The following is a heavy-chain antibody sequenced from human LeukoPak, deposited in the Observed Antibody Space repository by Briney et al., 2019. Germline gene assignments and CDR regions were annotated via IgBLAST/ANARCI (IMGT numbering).Heavy chain of an antibody. J-gene: IGHJ4*02. CDR3: ARSGDGAYYYDSSGYRTLDY. CDR1: GYSFASYW. CDR2: IYPGDSDT. V-gene: IGHV5-51*01. D-gene: IGHD3-22*01. Sequence: GESLKISCKGSGYSFASYWIGWVRQMPGKGLEWMGIIYPGDSDTRYSPSFQGQVTISADKSISTAYLQWSSLRASDTAMYYCARSGDGAYYYDSSGYRTLDYWGQGTLVTVSS.